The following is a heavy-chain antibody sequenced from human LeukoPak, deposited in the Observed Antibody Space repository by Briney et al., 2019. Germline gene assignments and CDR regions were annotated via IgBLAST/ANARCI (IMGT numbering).Heavy chain of an antibody. CDR3: ARGRAFFD. CDR2: INNSGST. CDR1: GYSISSGYY. J-gene: IGHJ4*02. Sequence: SETLSLTCNVSGYSISSGYYWGWIRQPPGKGLEWIGEINNSGSTNYNPSLKSRVTISRDTSKNQFSLKLSSVTAADTAVYYCARGRAFFDWGQGTLVTVSS. D-gene: IGHD3-3*02. V-gene: IGHV4-38-2*02.